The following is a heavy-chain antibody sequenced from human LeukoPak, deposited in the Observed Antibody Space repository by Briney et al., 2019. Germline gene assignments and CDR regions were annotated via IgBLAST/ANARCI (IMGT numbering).Heavy chain of an antibody. CDR3: ARESGSYRGPYYMDV. V-gene: IGHV1-69*13. D-gene: IGHD1-26*01. J-gene: IGHJ6*03. Sequence: SVKVSCKASGGTFSSYAISWVRQAPGQGLEWMGGIIPIFGTANYAQKFQGRVTITADETTSTAYMELSSLRSEDTAVYYCARESGSYRGPYYMDVWGKGTTVTISS. CDR1: GGTFSSYA. CDR2: IIPIFGTA.